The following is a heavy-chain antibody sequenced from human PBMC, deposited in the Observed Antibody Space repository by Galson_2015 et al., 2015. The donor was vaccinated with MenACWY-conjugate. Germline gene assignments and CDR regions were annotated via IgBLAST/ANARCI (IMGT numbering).Heavy chain of an antibody. J-gene: IGHJ3*02. CDR1: GGTFSSYA. CDR3: ARDGDGYNPDAFDI. CDR2: IIPIFGTA. V-gene: IGHV1-69*13. D-gene: IGHD5-24*01. Sequence: SVKVSCKASGGTFSSYAISWVRQAPGQGLEWIGGIIPIFGTANYAQKFQGRVTITADESTSTAYMGLSSLRSEDTAVYYCARDGDGYNPDAFDIWGQGTMVTVSS.